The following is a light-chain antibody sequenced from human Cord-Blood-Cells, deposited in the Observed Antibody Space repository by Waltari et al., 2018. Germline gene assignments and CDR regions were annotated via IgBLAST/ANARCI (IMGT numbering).Light chain of an antibody. CDR1: QGISSY. CDR3: QQYYSYPYT. CDR2: AAS. Sequence: IRMTQSPSSLSASTGARVTITCRASQGISSYLAWYQQNPGKAPKLLIYAASTLQSGVPSRFSGSGSGTDFTLTISCLQSEDFATYYCQQYYSYPYTFGQGTKLEIK. J-gene: IGKJ2*01. V-gene: IGKV1-8*01.